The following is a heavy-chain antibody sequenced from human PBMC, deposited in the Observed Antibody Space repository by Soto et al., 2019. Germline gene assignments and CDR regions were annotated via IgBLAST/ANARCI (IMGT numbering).Heavy chain of an antibody. J-gene: IGHJ3*02. V-gene: IGHV3-48*01. CDR3: ARKSARHDAFDI. D-gene: IGHD3-3*01. CDR2: ISSSSSTI. Sequence: SGGSLRLSCAASGFTFDDYAMHWVRQAPGKGLEWVSGISSSSSTIYYADSVKGRFTISRDNAKNSLYLQMNSLRAEDTAVYYCARKSARHDAFDIWGQGTMVTVSS. CDR1: GFTFDDYA.